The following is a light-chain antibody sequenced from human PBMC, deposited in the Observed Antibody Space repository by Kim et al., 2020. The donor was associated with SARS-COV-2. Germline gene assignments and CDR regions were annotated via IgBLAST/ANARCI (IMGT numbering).Light chain of an antibody. Sequence: ASVGDIVTVTCPASQDISRYLNWYQSKPAQAPKPLTYTASSLQSWVPFRFTGSGAETDFTLTISSLQPDDFATYYCQQTYSAARTYGQGTKVDIK. J-gene: IGKJ1*01. CDR1: QDISRY. CDR2: TAS. CDR3: QQTYSAART. V-gene: IGKV1-39*01.